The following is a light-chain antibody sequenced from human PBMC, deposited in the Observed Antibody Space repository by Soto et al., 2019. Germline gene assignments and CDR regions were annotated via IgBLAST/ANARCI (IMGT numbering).Light chain of an antibody. CDR1: QSVSSD. Sequence: EIVMTQSPATLSVSPGERATLSWRASQSVSSDLAWYHKKPGQAPRLLIYGASTRATGIPARFSGSGSGTDLTLTISRLETEDFAVYYCQQYNNWPPITFGQGTRLEI. CDR2: GAS. J-gene: IGKJ5*01. V-gene: IGKV3-15*01. CDR3: QQYNNWPPIT.